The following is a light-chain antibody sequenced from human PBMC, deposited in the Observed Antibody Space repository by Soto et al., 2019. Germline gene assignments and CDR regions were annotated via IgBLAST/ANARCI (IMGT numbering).Light chain of an antibody. CDR1: QSVGSN. Sequence: EIVMTQSPATLSVSPGERATLSCRASQSVGSNFAWYQQKPGQAPRLLIYDASTRATGIPARFSGSGSGTEFTLTISSLQSEDFAVYYCHQYNNWPPLFTFGHGTKLEIK. J-gene: IGKJ3*01. CDR3: HQYNNWPPLFT. V-gene: IGKV3-15*01. CDR2: DAS.